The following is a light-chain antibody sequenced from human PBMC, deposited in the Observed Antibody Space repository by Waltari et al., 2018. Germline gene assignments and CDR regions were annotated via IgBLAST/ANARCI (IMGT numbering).Light chain of an antibody. Sequence: QLVLTQSPSASASLAASVKLTCTLSSGHSSNVTAWLHQQPEKGPRYLMTVKSDCSHNKGDEIPDRFSGSSSGAERYLTISSLQSEDEADYYCQTGGHGTWVFGGGTKLTVL. CDR2: VKSDCSH. V-gene: IGLV4-69*01. J-gene: IGLJ3*02. CDR1: SGHSSNV. CDR3: QTGGHGTWV.